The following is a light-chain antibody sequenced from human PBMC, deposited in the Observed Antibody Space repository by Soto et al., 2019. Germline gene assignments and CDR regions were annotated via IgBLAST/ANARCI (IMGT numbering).Light chain of an antibody. CDR2: EGS. CDR1: SSDVGSYNL. Sequence: QSALTHPASVSGSPGQSITISCTGTSSDVGSYNLVSWYQQHPGKAHKLMIYEGSERPSGISDRFSGSKSGNTASLTISGLQAEYEADYYCCSYAGSSTVVFGGGTKVTVL. J-gene: IGLJ3*02. CDR3: CSYAGSSTVV. V-gene: IGLV2-23*01.